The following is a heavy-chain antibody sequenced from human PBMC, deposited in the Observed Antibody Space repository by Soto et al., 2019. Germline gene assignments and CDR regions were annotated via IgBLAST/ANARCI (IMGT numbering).Heavy chain of an antibody. CDR3: ARAVIVAVPAAMDYYYYYYMDV. D-gene: IGHD2-2*01. Sequence: PSETLSLTCAVYGGSFSGYYWSWIRQPPGKGLEWIGEINHSGSTNYNPSLKSRVTISVDTSKNQFSLKLSSVTAADTAVYYCARAVIVAVPAAMDYYYYYYMDVWGKGTTVTVSS. CDR1: GGSFSGYY. CDR2: INHSGST. V-gene: IGHV4-34*01. J-gene: IGHJ6*03.